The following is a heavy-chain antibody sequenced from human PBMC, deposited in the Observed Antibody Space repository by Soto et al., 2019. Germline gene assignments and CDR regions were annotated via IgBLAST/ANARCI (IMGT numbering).Heavy chain of an antibody. Sequence: VQLLESGGDLIQPGGSLRLSCAASGFTFNIYAMTWVRQAPGKGLEWVSAISRYGDITYYADSVEGRFSISRDNSKNSLYLQMNSLRAEDTAVYYCAKDRYLDHDSRGYLFDNWGQGTRVTVSS. CDR3: AKDRYLDHDSRGYLFDN. J-gene: IGHJ4*02. CDR2: ISRYGDIT. D-gene: IGHD3-22*01. CDR1: GFTFNIYA. V-gene: IGHV3-23*01.